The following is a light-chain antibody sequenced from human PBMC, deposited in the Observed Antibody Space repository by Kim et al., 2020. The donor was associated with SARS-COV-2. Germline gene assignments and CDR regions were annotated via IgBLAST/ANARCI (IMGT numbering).Light chain of an antibody. CDR1: RSNIARNY. CDR3: ATWDDSRSGVI. CDR2: RNN. J-gene: IGLJ2*01. V-gene: IGLV1-47*01. Sequence: GQTVTISCSGGRSNIARNYVYWYQGLPGTAPKLLIYRNNLRPSGVPDRFSASKSGTSSSLAISGLRSEDEADYYCATWDDSRSGVIFGGGTQLTVL.